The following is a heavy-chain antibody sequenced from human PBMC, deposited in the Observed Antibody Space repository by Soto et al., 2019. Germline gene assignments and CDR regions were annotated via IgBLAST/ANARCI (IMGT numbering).Heavy chain of an antibody. CDR1: GGTFSSYT. CDR3: ASGRGDGGENY. V-gene: IGHV1-69*02. J-gene: IGHJ4*02. CDR2: IIPILGIA. D-gene: IGHD2-21*02. Sequence: QVQLVQSGAEVKKPGSSVKVSCKASGGTFSSYTISWVRQAPGQGLEWMGRIIPILGIANYAQKFQGRVTITADKSTSTAYMELSSLSSEDTAVYYCASGRGDGGENYWGQGTLVTVSS.